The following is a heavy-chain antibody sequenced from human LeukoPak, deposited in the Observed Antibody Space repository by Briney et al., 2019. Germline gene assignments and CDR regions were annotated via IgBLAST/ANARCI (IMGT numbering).Heavy chain of an antibody. J-gene: IGHJ5*02. D-gene: IGHD2-8*01. CDR3: AKDRLVYGT. CDR1: GLTFSNNA. Sequence: GGSLRLSCAASGLTFSNNAMSWVRQAPGKGLEWVSAISGSGGTTYYADSVKGRFTISRDNSKNTLYLQMNSLRAEDTAVYYCAKDRLVYGTWGQGTLVTVSS. V-gene: IGHV3-23*01. CDR2: ISGSGGTT.